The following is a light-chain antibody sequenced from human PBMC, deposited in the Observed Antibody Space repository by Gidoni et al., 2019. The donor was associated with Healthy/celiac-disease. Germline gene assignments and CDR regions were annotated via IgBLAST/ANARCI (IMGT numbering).Light chain of an antibody. J-gene: IGKJ1*01. Sequence: DIQMTQSPSTLSASVGDRVTIPCRASQIISSWLAWYQQKPGKAPKLLSYNASSLERGVPSRFSGSGSGTEFTLTISSLQPDDFATYYCQQYNSYSGTFXXXTKVEIK. V-gene: IGKV1-5*03. CDR3: QQYNSYSGT. CDR2: NAS. CDR1: QIISSW.